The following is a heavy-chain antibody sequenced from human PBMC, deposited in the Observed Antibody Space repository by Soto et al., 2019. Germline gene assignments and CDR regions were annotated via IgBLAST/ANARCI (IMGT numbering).Heavy chain of an antibody. V-gene: IGHV3-23*01. J-gene: IGHJ5*02. CDR3: AKDAISGDGIWLMDS. CDR1: GFTFRNYA. Sequence: SGGSLRLSCAASGFTFRNYAMTWARQAPGKGLEWVPSLLRSGSSAYYADSVRGRFTISSDTSANSLYLQMDNLRAEDTAIYYCAKDAISGDGIWLMDSWGQGTVVTVSS. D-gene: IGHD4-17*01. CDR2: LLRSGSSA.